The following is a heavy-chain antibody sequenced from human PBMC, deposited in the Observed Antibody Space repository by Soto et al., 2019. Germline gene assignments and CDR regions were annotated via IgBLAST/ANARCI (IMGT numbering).Heavy chain of an antibody. CDR1: GFTFSSYS. D-gene: IGHD5-12*01. J-gene: IGHJ3*02. V-gene: IGHV3-48*02. CDR2: ISSSSSTI. CDR3: ARGSHRDGYTPAFDI. Sequence: GGSLRLSCAASGFTFSSYSMNWVRQAPGKGLEWVSYISSSSSTIYYADSVKGRFTISRNNAKNSLYLQMNSLRDEDTAVYYCARGSHRDGYTPAFDIWGQGTMVTVSS.